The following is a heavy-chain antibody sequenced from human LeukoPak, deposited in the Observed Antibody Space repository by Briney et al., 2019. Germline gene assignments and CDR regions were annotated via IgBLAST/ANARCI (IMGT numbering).Heavy chain of an antibody. CDR2: MYETGHT. CDR3: ARHPFATPFDY. D-gene: IGHD2-15*01. Sequence: SETLSLTCSVSGGSISGYYWSWIRQPPGQGLEWIGYMYETGHTMYNSSLKSRATMSLDTSKNHFSLRLTFVTAADTAVYYCARHPFATPFDYWGPGTLVTVSS. J-gene: IGHJ4*02. V-gene: IGHV4-59*08. CDR1: GGSISGYY.